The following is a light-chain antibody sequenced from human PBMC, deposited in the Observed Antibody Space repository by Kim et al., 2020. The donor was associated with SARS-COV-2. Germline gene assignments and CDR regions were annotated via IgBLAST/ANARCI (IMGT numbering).Light chain of an antibody. CDR1: QVSSSW. V-gene: IGKV1-5*03. J-gene: IGKJ1*01. CDR3: QQYKRSSRT. CDR2: KAS. Sequence: ASVGDRVTITCRASQVSSSWLAWYQQKSGRAPKLLIYKASRLESGVPSRFSGSGSGTEFTLTISSLQPDDFATYYCQQYKRSSRTFGQGTKVDIK.